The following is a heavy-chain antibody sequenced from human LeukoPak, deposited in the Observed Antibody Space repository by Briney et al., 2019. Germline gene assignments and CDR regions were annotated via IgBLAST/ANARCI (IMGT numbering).Heavy chain of an antibody. Sequence: SVTVSFKASGGTFSSYAISWVRQAPGQGLEWMGGIIPIFGTANYAQKFQGRVTITTDESTSTAYMELSSLRSEDTAVYYCARASTYCSSTSCSYYYYMDVWGKGTTVTVSS. V-gene: IGHV1-69*05. CDR3: ARASTYCSSTSCSYYYYMDV. CDR1: GGTFSSYA. D-gene: IGHD2-2*01. J-gene: IGHJ6*03. CDR2: IIPIFGTA.